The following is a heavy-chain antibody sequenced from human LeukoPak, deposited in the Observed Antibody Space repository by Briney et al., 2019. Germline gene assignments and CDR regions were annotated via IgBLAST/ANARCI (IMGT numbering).Heavy chain of an antibody. D-gene: IGHD6-6*01. Sequence: PSETLSLTCTVSGGSISSYYWSWIRQPPGKGLEWIGYIYYSGSTNYNPSLKSRVTISVDTSKNQFSLKLSSVTAADTAVYYCARVAFLSRQLARAWNYMDVWGKGTTVTVSS. V-gene: IGHV4-59*01. J-gene: IGHJ6*03. CDR2: IYYSGST. CDR3: ARVAFLSRQLARAWNYMDV. CDR1: GGSISSYY.